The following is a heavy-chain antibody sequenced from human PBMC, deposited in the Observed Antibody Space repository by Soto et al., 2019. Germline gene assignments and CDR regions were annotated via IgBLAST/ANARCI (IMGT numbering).Heavy chain of an antibody. D-gene: IGHD2-21*01. CDR2: ISYDGSNK. CDR3: AKDRGDTLLGYYGMDV. J-gene: IGHJ6*02. CDR1: GFTFSSYG. Sequence: GGSLRLSCAASGFTFSSYGMHWVRQAPGKGLEWVAVISYDGSNKYYADSVKGRFTISRDNSKNTLYLQMNSLRAEDTAVYYCAKDRGDTLLGYYGMDVWGQGTTVTVSS. V-gene: IGHV3-30*18.